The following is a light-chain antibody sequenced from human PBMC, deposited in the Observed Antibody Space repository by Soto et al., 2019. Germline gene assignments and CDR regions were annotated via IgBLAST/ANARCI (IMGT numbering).Light chain of an antibody. CDR3: CSYAGSYYV. CDR1: SSDVGGYNY. CDR2: DVS. V-gene: IGLV2-11*01. J-gene: IGLJ1*01. Sequence: QSVLTQPRSVSGSPGQSVTISCTGTSSDVGGYNYVSWYQQHPGKAPKLMIYDVSKRPSGVPDRFSGSKSGNTASQTISGLQAEDEADYYCCSYAGSYYVFGTGTQLTVL.